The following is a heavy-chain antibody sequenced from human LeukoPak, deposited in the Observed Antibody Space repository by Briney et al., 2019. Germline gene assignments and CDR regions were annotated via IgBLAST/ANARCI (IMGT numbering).Heavy chain of an antibody. CDR1: GFTVSRNY. CDR3: ARDGGSGWSSAFLDH. CDR2: IYSGGNA. J-gene: IGHJ4*02. D-gene: IGHD6-19*01. V-gene: IGHV3-53*01. Sequence: PGGSLRLSCAASGFTVSRNYMSWVRQAPGKGLEWVSVIYSGGNADYADSVKGRFTISRDDSKNTLYLQMSSLRAEDTAVYYCARDGGSGWSSAFLDHWGQGTRVTVSS.